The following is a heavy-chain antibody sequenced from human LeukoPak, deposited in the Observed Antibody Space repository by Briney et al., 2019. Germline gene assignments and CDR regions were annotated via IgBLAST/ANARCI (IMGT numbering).Heavy chain of an antibody. CDR2: INHSGST. D-gene: IGHD5-12*01. Sequence: PSGTLSLTCAVYGGSFSGYYWSWIRQPPGKGLEWIGEINHSGSTNYNPSLKSRVTISVDTSKNQFSLKLSSVTAADTAVYYCARGGGYGGLVDYWGQGTLVTVSS. CDR3: ARGGGYGGLVDY. J-gene: IGHJ4*02. CDR1: GGSFSGYY. V-gene: IGHV4-34*01.